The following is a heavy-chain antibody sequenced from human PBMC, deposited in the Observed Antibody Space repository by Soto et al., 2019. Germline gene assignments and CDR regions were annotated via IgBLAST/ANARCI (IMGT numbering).Heavy chain of an antibody. Sequence: ASVKVYCKTSCYRLTNHGVSLVRQAPGQGLEWMGWISGNDGKTKYARKFQGRVTMTTDTSTSTAYMEMNSLRHDDTAVYYCARDFYPLAYYFDYWGQGTLVTVSS. V-gene: IGHV1-18*01. CDR1: CYRLTNHG. J-gene: IGHJ4*02. CDR3: ARDFYPLAYYFDY. CDR2: ISGNDGKT.